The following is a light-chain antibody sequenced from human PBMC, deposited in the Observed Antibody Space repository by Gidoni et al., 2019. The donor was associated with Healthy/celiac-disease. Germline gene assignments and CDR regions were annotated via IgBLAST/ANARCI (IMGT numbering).Light chain of an antibody. CDR1: SLRSYY. V-gene: IGLV3-19*01. CDR2: GKH. Sequence: SSELTQDTAVSVALGQTVRITCQGDSLRSYYASWYQQKPGQAPVLVIYGKHNRPSGIPDRFSGSSSGNTASLTITGAQAEDEADYYCNSRDSSGNHVVFGGGTKLTVL. J-gene: IGLJ2*01. CDR3: NSRDSSGNHVV.